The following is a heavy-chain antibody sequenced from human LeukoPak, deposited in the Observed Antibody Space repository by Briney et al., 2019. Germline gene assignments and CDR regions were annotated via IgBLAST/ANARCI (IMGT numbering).Heavy chain of an antibody. CDR1: GFTFSSYA. V-gene: IGHV3-64*01. CDR2: INSNGGRT. J-gene: IGHJ4*02. Sequence: GGSLRLSCAASGFTFSSYAMHWVRQAPGKGLEYVSGINSNGGRTYYANSVKGRFIISRDNPKNTLYLQMGSLRAEDMAVYYCARGRPDGYQEDLDSWGQGSLVTVSS. CDR3: ARGRPDGYQEDLDS. D-gene: IGHD5-24*01.